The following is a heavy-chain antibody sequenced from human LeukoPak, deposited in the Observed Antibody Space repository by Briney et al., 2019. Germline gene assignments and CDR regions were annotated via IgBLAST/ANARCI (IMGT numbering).Heavy chain of an antibody. Sequence: PSETLSLTCTVSGGSISSSSYYWGWIRQPPGKGLEWIVSIYYSGSTYYNPSLKSRVTISVDTSKNQLSLKMTSVTAADTAFYFCARSEINDYMNYWGQGMPVTVSS. CDR1: GGSISSSSYY. D-gene: IGHD4-11*01. CDR3: ARSEINDYMNY. CDR2: IYYSGST. J-gene: IGHJ4*02. V-gene: IGHV4-39*01.